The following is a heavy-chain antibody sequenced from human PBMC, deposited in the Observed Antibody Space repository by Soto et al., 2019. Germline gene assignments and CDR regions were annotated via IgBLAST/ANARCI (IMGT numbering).Heavy chain of an antibody. D-gene: IGHD2-21*02. CDR2: IYWDDDK. J-gene: IGHJ3*02. CDR1: GFSLSTSGVA. CDR3: AHRLTATAFDI. Sequence: QITLKESGPTLVKPTQTLTLTCTFSGFSLSTSGVAVGWIRQPPGKALEWLALIYWDDDKRYSPSMKGRLTITRDTSKNQVVLIMTNMDPEDTATYSCAHRLTATAFDIWGQGTMVTVSP. V-gene: IGHV2-5*02.